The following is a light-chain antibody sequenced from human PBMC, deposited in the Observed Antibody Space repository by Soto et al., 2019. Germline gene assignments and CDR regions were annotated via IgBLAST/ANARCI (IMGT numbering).Light chain of an antibody. V-gene: IGLV2-18*01. J-gene: IGLJ1*01. CDR2: EVN. CDR1: SRDIGGYNR. Sequence: QSVLTQPPSASGSPGQAVTISCTGTSRDIGGYNRVSWYQRPPGTGPKLIIYEVNNRPSGVPDRFSGSKSGNTASLTISGLQAEDDAEYYCSLYTTDSTYVFGTGTKV. CDR3: SLYTTDSTYV.